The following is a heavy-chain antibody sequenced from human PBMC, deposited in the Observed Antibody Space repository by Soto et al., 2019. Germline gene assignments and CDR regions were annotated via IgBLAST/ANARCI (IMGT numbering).Heavy chain of an antibody. J-gene: IGHJ4*02. CDR1: GGTFYTYT. Sequence: SVKVSCKASGGTFYTYTFSWVRQAPGQGLEWMGSITPIYPTTNYAEKFQGRLTVTADGSTNTAYMELNSLTSEDTAVYYCARIPRYSFPTSDDLDSWGQGTLVTVS. CDR3: ARIPRYSFPTSDDLDS. D-gene: IGHD5-18*01. CDR2: ITPIYPTT. V-gene: IGHV1-69*13.